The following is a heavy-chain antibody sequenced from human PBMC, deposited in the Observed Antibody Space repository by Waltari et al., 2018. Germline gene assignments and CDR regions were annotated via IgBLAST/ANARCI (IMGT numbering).Heavy chain of an antibody. D-gene: IGHD6-13*01. J-gene: IGHJ4*02. V-gene: IGHV4-59*01. CDR3: ARAGTGSSSWYAN. Sequence: QVQLQESGPGLVKPSETLSLTCTVSGGSISSYYWSWLRQPPGKGLEWIGYIYYSGSTNYNPSLKSRVTISVDTSKNQFSLKLSSVTAADTAVYYCARAGTGSSSWYANWGQGTLVTVSS. CDR1: GGSISSYY. CDR2: IYYSGST.